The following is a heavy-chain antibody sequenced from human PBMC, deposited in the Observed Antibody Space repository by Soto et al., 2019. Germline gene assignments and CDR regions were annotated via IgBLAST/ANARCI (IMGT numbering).Heavy chain of an antibody. J-gene: IGHJ6*02. CDR2: IVVGSGNT. CDR1: GFTFTSSA. CDR3: AADRGDITGTTTHSYYGMDV. V-gene: IGHV1-58*01. Sequence: QMQLVQSGPEVKKPGTSVKVSCKASGFTFTSSAVKWVRQARGQRLEWIGWIVVGSGNTNYAQKFQERVTITRDMSTSTAYMERSSLRSEDTAVYYCAADRGDITGTTTHSYYGMDVWGQGTTVTVSS. D-gene: IGHD1-20*01.